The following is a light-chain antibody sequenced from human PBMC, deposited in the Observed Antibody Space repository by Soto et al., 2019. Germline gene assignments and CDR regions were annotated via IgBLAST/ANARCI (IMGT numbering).Light chain of an antibody. CDR1: QSVSSSY. CDR2: GAS. J-gene: IGKJ3*01. V-gene: IGKV3-20*01. CDR3: QHYGSSLFT. Sequence: EIVLTQSPGTLSLSPGERATLSCRASQSVSSSYLAWYQQKPGQAPRLLIYGASSRATGIPDRFSGSGSGTDFALTISRLEPEDFAVYYCQHYGSSLFTVGPGTKVDIK.